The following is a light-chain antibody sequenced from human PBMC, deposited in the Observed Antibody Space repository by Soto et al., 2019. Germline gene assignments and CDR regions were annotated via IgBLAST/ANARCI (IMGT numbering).Light chain of an antibody. Sequence: QSALTQPASVSVSPGQTITISCTGTSSDVGGYNYVSWYQHNPGKAPKLLTYEVSNRPSGVSDRFSGSKSDNMASLTISGLQAEDEADYYCSSYTSTNTPVVFGGGTKVTVL. J-gene: IGLJ2*01. CDR1: SSDVGGYNY. V-gene: IGLV2-14*01. CDR3: SSYTSTNTPVV. CDR2: EVS.